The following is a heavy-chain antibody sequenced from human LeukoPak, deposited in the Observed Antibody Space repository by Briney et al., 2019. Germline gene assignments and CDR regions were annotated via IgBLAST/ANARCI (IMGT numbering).Heavy chain of an antibody. D-gene: IGHD6-19*01. Sequence: SQTLSLTCAISGDSVSSNNATWNWTRQSTSRGLEWLGRTYYRSKWYNDYAVSVKSRITVNPDTSKNQFSLQLNSVTPEDTAVYYCARDRAVAGTINWLDPWGQGTLVTVSS. CDR2: TYYRSKWYN. CDR1: GDSVSSNNAT. CDR3: ARDRAVAGTINWLDP. V-gene: IGHV6-1*01. J-gene: IGHJ5*02.